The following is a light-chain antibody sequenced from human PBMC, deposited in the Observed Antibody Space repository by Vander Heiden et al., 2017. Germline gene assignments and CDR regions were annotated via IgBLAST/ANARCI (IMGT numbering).Light chain of an antibody. Sequence: IVMTQSPATLPVSPGERATLSCRASQRVSSNLAWYQQKPGQAPRLRIYGASTRATGIPARFSGSGSGTEFTLTISSLQSEDFAVYYCQQYNNWPRTFGQGTKLEIK. V-gene: IGKV3-15*01. J-gene: IGKJ2*01. CDR3: QQYNNWPRT. CDR1: QRVSSN. CDR2: GAS.